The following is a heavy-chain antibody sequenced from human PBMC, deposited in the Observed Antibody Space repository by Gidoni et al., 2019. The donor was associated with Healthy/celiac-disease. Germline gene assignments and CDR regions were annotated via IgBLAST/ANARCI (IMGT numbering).Heavy chain of an antibody. J-gene: IGHJ4*02. CDR2: IKQDGSEK. CDR3: AREYYDILTGYQYYFDY. V-gene: IGHV3-7*01. Sequence: EVQLVESGGGLVQPGGSLRLSCAASGFTFSSYWMSWVRQAPGKGLEWVANIKQDGSEKYYVDSVKGRFTISRDNAKNSLYLQMNSLRAEDTAVYYCAREYYDILTGYQYYFDYWGQGTLVTVSS. CDR1: GFTFSSYW. D-gene: IGHD3-9*01.